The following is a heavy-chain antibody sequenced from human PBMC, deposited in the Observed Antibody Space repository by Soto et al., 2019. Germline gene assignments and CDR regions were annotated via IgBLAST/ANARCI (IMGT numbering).Heavy chain of an antibody. CDR3: ARRHISSTKTWLDP. J-gene: IGHJ5*02. V-gene: IGHV1-8*01. Sequence: QVQLVQSGAEVKKPGASVKVSCKGSGYTFTSYHINWVRQATGQGLEWMGWMNPNSGNTGYAQTLQGRLTMTWDTAISTAYMELSSLRFEDTAMYYCARRHISSTKTWLDPWGQGTLVTVSS. CDR1: GYTFTSYH. CDR2: MNPNSGNT. D-gene: IGHD6-6*01.